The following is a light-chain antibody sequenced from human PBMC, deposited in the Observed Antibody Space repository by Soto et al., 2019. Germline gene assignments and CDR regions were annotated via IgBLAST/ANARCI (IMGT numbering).Light chain of an antibody. V-gene: IGKV3-20*01. Sequence: EIVLTQSPGFLSLSPGERATLSCRASQSVDSSFFAWYQQKPGQAPRLLIYGASKRATGIPDRFSGSGSGTDFTRTISRLEPEDFAVYYCQQYVSSVTFGQGTKVEIK. CDR1: QSVDSSF. CDR3: QQYVSSVT. CDR2: GAS. J-gene: IGKJ1*01.